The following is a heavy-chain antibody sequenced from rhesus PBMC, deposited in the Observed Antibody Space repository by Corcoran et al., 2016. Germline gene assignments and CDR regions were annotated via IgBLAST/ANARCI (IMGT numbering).Heavy chain of an antibody. CDR2: ISRSGGST. J-gene: IGHJ4*01. D-gene: IGHD5-24*01. Sequence: QLQLQESGPGLVKPSETLSLTCAVSGGSISSDYWTWIRQPPGKGLEWIGRISRSGGSTDYNPSLKSRVTISTATSKNQFYLMLSSVTAADTAVYYCASNTVGTVWGSSYFHYWGQGVLVTVSS. CDR1: GGSISSDY. CDR3: ASNTVGTVWGSSYFHY. V-gene: IGHV4-173*01.